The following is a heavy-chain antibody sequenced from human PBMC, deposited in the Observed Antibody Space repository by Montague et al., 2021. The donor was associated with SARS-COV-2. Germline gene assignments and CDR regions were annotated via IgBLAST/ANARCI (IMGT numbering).Heavy chain of an antibody. Sequence: SETLSLTCTVSGGSISSTSYYWGWLPQPPGKGLQWIRSIYYSASTYYTPSLKSRVTIYADTTKNLFSLRLISATAADTAVYYCARFLGYRWLQSTNFDYWGQGILVTVSS. CDR3: ARFLGYRWLQSTNFDY. CDR2: IYYSAST. CDR1: GGSISSTSYY. V-gene: IGHV4-39*01. J-gene: IGHJ4*02. D-gene: IGHD5-24*01.